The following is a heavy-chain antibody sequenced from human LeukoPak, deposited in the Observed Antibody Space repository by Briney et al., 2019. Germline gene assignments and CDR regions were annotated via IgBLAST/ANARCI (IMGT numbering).Heavy chain of an antibody. CDR2: INHSGST. CDR3: ARGLDYDILTF. V-gene: IGHV4-34*01. J-gene: IGHJ4*02. Sequence: SETLSLTCAVYGGSFSGYYWSWIRQPPGKGLEWIGEINHSGSTNYNPSLKSRVTISVDTSKNQFSLKLSSVTAADTAIYYCARGLDYDILTFWGQGTLVTVSS. CDR1: GGSFSGYY. D-gene: IGHD3-9*01.